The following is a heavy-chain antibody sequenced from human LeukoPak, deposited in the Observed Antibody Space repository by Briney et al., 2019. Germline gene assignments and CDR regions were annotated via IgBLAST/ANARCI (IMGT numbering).Heavy chain of an antibody. J-gene: IGHJ4*02. CDR3: ASLISSSWYFGY. CDR1: GGSISSYY. CDR2: IYYSGST. D-gene: IGHD6-13*01. Sequence: SETLSLTCTVSGGSISSYYWSWIRQPPGKGLEWIGYIYYSGSTNYNPSLKSRVTISVDTSKNQFSLKLSSVTAADTAVYYCASLISSSWYFGYWGQGTLVTVSS. V-gene: IGHV4-59*08.